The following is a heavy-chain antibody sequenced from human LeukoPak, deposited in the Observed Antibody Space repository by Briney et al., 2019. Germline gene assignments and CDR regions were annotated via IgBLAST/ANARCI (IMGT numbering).Heavy chain of an antibody. V-gene: IGHV1-2*02. D-gene: IGHD3-10*01. CDR3: ARDSRLTMVRGGVDI. Sequence: AASVKVSCKASGYTFTGYYMHWVRQAPGQGLEWMGWINPNSGGTNYAQKFQGRVTMTRDTSISTAYMELSRLRSDDTAVYYCARDSRLTMVRGGVDIWGQGTMVTVSS. J-gene: IGHJ3*02. CDR2: INPNSGGT. CDR1: GYTFTGYY.